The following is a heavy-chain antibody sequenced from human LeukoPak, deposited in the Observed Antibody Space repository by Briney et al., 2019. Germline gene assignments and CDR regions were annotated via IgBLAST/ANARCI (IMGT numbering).Heavy chain of an antibody. V-gene: IGHV3-48*03. D-gene: IGHD3-10*01. CDR2: ISSGGSTI. J-gene: IGHJ6*03. CDR3: WPPHPPQQRFGWGNYYYYYMDV. CDR1: RFTFSTYD. Sequence: GGSLRLSCAASRFTFSTYDMNWVRQAPGKGLEWVSYISSGGSTIYYADSVKGRFTISRDSAKNSLYLQMNSLRAEDTAVYYLWPPHPPQQRFGWGNYYYYYMDVWGKGTTVTVSS.